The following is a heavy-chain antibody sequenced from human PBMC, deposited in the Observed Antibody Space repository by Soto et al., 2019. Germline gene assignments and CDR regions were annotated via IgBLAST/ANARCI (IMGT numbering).Heavy chain of an antibody. V-gene: IGHV3-23*01. J-gene: IGHJ6*02. CDR2: IGAYSNT. Sequence: EVQLWESGGGLVQPGGSLRLSCAASGFTFSNYAMSWFRQAPGKGLECVSVIGAYSNTYYADSVRGRFTISRDSSMNTLYLQMNSLRAEDTSVYYCARGRQQSLIRQGADVWGQGTTVTVSS. CDR3: ARGRQQSLIRQGADV. D-gene: IGHD6-19*01. CDR1: GFTFSNYA.